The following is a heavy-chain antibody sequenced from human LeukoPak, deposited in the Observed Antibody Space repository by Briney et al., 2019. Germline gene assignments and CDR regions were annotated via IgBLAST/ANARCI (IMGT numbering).Heavy chain of an antibody. CDR2: IKQDGSEK. J-gene: IGHJ4*02. V-gene: IGHV3-7*01. CDR1: GFTFSSYA. Sequence: GGSLRLSCAASGFTFSSYAMSWVRQAPGKGLEWVANIKQDGSEKYYVDSVKGRFTISRDNAKNSLYLQMNSLRAEDTAVYYCARVEGSSWYMAYWGQGTLVTVSS. CDR3: ARVEGSSWYMAY. D-gene: IGHD6-13*01.